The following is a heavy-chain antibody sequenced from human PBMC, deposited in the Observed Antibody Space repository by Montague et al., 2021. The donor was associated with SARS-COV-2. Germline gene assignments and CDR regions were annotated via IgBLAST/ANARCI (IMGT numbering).Heavy chain of an antibody. CDR1: GFTLRSFA. J-gene: IGHJ4*01. Sequence: SLRLSCAASGFTLRSFAMSWVRQAPGQGLEWVSAVTGDGLTKYYADSMKGRFIISRDNSKYSLYLQMNSLRAEDTATYYCAKTALWNGQGGLDYFDDWGQGTLVTVSS. V-gene: IGHV3-23*01. CDR3: AKTALWNGQGGLDYFDD. CDR2: VTGDGLTK. D-gene: IGHD1-1*01.